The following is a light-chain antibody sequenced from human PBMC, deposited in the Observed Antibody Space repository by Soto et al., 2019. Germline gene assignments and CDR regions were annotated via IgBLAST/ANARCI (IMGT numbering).Light chain of an antibody. V-gene: IGKV1-9*01. J-gene: IGKJ1*01. CDR1: EDIINY. Sequence: DIQLTQSPSFLSASVGDRVTITCRANEDIINYLAWYQQNPGKAPKLLIYAASTLQSGVPSRFSGSGSATNFTLTISSLQPEDFATYYCQQLNGYPRTFGQGTKVDIK. CDR2: AAS. CDR3: QQLNGYPRT.